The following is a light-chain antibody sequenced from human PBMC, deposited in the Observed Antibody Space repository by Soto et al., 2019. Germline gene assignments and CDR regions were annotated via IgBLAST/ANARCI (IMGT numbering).Light chain of an antibody. CDR1: QGIRNE. CDR2: AAS. V-gene: IGKV1-6*01. Sequence: IQMTQSPSSVSASVGDRVTITCRASQGIRNELGWYQQKPGKAPKLLIYAASSLQSGVPSRFRGSGSGTNFSLTISSLQPEDFATYYCLQDFNYPWTFGQGTKVDIK. J-gene: IGKJ1*01. CDR3: LQDFNYPWT.